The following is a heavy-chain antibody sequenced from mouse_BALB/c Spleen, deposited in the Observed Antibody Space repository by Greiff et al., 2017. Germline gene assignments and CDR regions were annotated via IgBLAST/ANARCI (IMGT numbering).Heavy chain of an antibody. CDR2: ILPGSGST. CDR1: GYTFSSYW. V-gene: IGHV1-9*01. Sequence: VQLQQSGAELMKPGASVKISCKATGYTFSSYWIEWVKQRPGHGLEWIGEILPGSGSTNYNEKFKGKATFTADTSSNTAYMQLSSLTSEDSAVYYCARGDGNYAWFAYWGQGTLVTVSA. J-gene: IGHJ3*01. CDR3: ARGDGNYAWFAY. D-gene: IGHD2-1*01.